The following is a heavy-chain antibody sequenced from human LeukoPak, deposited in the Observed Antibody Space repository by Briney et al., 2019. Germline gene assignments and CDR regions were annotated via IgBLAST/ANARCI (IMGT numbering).Heavy chain of an antibody. CDR3: AGAEEKSAALGAFDI. J-gene: IGHJ3*02. V-gene: IGHV1-69*13. Sequence: ASVKVSCKASGYTFTSYGISWVRQAPGQGLEWMGGIIPIFGTANYAQKFQGRVTITADESTSTAYMELSSLRSEDTAVYYCAGAEEKSAALGAFDIWGQGTMVTVSS. CDR1: GYTFTSYG. D-gene: IGHD6-13*01. CDR2: IIPIFGTA.